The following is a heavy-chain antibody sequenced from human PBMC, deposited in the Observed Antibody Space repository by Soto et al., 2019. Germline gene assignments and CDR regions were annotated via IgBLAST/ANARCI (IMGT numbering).Heavy chain of an antibody. CDR3: ARERKKTSLPSD. CDR2: INHSGST. Sequence: SETLSLTCAVYGGSFSGYYWSWIRQPPGKGLEWIGEINHSGSTNYNPSLKSRVTISVDTSKNQFSLKLSSVTAADTAVYYCARERKKTSLPSDWGQGTLVTVSS. V-gene: IGHV4-34*01. J-gene: IGHJ4*02. CDR1: GGSFSGYY.